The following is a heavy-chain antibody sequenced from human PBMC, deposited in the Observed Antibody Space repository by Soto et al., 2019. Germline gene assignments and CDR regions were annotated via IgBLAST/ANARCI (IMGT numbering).Heavy chain of an antibody. D-gene: IGHD3-10*01. CDR2: TYYRSKWFH. CDR3: ARSITGSAYFGY. J-gene: IGHJ4*02. CDR1: GDSVSSNSAT. V-gene: IGHV6-1*01. Sequence: SQTLSLTCAISGDSVSSNSATWNWIRQSPSRGLQWLGRTYYRSKWFHDYAVSVESRITINPDTSKNQFSLQLISVTPEDTAVYYCARSITGSAYFGYWGQGTLVTVSS.